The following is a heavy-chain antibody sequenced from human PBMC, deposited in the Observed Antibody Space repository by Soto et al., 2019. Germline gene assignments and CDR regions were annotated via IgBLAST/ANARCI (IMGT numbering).Heavy chain of an antibody. CDR1: GFTFGSYA. J-gene: IGHJ4*02. D-gene: IGHD4-4*01. V-gene: IGHV3-23*01. CDR3: AKDYMTTVSGAATR. CDR2: ISGSGGST. Sequence: EVQLLESGGGLVQPGGSRRLSVQPPGFTFGSYALGWSARPPGKGLGWVSAISGSGGSTYYADSVKGRFTISRDNSKNTLYLQMNSLRAEDTAVYYCAKDYMTTVSGAATRWGQGTLVTVSS.